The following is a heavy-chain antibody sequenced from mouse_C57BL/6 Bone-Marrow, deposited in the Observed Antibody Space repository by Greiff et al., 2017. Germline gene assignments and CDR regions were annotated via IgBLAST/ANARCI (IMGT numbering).Heavy chain of an antibody. CDR2: IDPSDSYT. V-gene: IGHV1-50*01. D-gene: IGHD1-1*01. Sequence: VQLQQPGAELVKPGASVKLSCKASGYTFTSYWMQWVKQRPGQGLEWIGEIDPSDSYTNYNQKFKGKATLTVDTSSSTAYMQLSSLTSEDSAVYYCARSGFITTVVATDYVDYWGQGTTLTVSS. CDR1: GYTFTSYW. CDR3: ARSGFITTVVATDYVDY. J-gene: IGHJ2*01.